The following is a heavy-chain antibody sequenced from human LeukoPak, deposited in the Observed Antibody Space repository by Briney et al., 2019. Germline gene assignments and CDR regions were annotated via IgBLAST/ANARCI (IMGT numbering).Heavy chain of an antibody. CDR3: ARATWIRLINAFDI. CDR2: IYYSGST. Sequence: SETLSLTCTVSGGSISSGDYYWSWIRQPPGKGLEWIGYIYYSGSTYYNPSLKSRVTISVDTSKNQFSLKLSSVTAADTAVYYCARATWIRLINAFDIWGQGTTVTISS. CDR1: GGSISSGDYY. J-gene: IGHJ3*02. D-gene: IGHD5-18*01. V-gene: IGHV4-30-4*02.